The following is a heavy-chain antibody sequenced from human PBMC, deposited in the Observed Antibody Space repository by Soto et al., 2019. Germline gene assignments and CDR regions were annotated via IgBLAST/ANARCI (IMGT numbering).Heavy chain of an antibody. CDR2: ISAYNGNT. Sequence: QVQLVQSGAEVKKPGASVKVSCKASGYTFTSYGISWVRQAPGQGLEWMGWISAYNGNTNYAHKFQGRVTMTTHTSTSTAYMERRSLRSDDTAVYYCARDLHRGIAAAGGGYWGQGTLVTVSS. V-gene: IGHV1-18*01. J-gene: IGHJ4*02. D-gene: IGHD6-13*01. CDR1: GYTFTSYG. CDR3: ARDLHRGIAAAGGGY.